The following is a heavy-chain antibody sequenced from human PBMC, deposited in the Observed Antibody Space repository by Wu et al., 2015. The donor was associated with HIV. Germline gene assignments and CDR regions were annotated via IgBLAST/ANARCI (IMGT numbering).Heavy chain of an antibody. CDR1: GYTFTGYY. V-gene: IGHV1-2*02. CDR3: ARDGDGATVVVMAFDI. D-gene: IGHD3-22*01. CDR2: INPNNGDT. Sequence: QVQLVQSGAEVKKPGASVKVSCKASGYTFTGYYIHWVRQAPGQGLEWMGWINPNNGDTNSAQKFQGRVTMTRDTSISTAYMELSRLTSDDTAVYYCARDGDGATVVVMAFDIWGQGTMVTAFS. J-gene: IGHJ3*02.